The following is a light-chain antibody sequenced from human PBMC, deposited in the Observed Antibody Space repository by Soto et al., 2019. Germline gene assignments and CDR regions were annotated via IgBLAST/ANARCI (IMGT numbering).Light chain of an antibody. Sequence: SVLAKPRSVSGSPGQSVTISCTGTSTDVGGYNYVSWYQQHPGKVPKLMIYDVSKRPSGVPDRFSGSKSGNTASLTISRLQAEDEADYYCCSYAGRDTLYVFGSGTKVTVL. J-gene: IGLJ1*01. CDR2: DVS. CDR1: STDVGGYNY. V-gene: IGLV2-11*01. CDR3: CSYAGRDTLYV.